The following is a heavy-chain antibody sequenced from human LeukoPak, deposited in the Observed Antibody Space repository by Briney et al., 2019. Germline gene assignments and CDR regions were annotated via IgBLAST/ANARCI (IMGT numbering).Heavy chain of an antibody. CDR3: ALGDYGAPFDY. CDR1: GFTFSSYS. J-gene: IGHJ4*02. CDR2: ISSSSSYI. Sequence: GGSLRLSCAASGFTFSSYSMNWVRQAPGKGLEWVSPISSSSSYIYYADSVKGRFTISRDNAKNSLYLQMNSLRAEDTAVYYCALGDYGAPFDYWGQGTLVTVSS. D-gene: IGHD4-17*01. V-gene: IGHV3-21*01.